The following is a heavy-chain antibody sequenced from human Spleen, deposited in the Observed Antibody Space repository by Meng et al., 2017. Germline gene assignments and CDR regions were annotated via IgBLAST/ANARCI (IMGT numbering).Heavy chain of an antibody. CDR2: ISSSGNTI. V-gene: IGHV3-48*03. CDR1: GFTFSTYE. CDR3: ARAVRGYDY. J-gene: IGHJ4*02. Sequence: GGSLRLSCAASGFTFSTYEMNWVRQAPGKGLEWVSYISSSGNTIYYADSVKGRFAISRDNAKNTLYLQMNNLRAEDTAVYYCARAVRGYDYWGQGTLVTVSS. D-gene: IGHD2-2*01.